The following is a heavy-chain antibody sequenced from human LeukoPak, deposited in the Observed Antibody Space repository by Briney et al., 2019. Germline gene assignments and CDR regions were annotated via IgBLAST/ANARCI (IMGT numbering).Heavy chain of an antibody. V-gene: IGHV3-30*04. CDR3: ARDALRFLEWLSARNNWFDP. CDR1: GFTFSSYA. D-gene: IGHD3-3*01. CDR2: ISYDGSNK. Sequence: GGSLRLSCAASGFTFSSYAMHWVRQAPGKGLEWVAAISYDGSNKYYADSVKGRFTISRDNSKNTLYLQMNSLRAEDTAVYYCARDALRFLEWLSARNNWFDPWGQGTLVTVSS. J-gene: IGHJ5*02.